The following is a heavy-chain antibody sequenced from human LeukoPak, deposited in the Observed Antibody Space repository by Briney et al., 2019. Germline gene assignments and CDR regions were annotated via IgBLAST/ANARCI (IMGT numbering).Heavy chain of an antibody. CDR3: AKAVRAGSYLDYFDY. Sequence: PGRSLRLSCAASGFTFSSYGMHWVRQAPGKGLEWVAVISYDGSNKYYADSVKGRFTISRDNSKNTLYLQMNSLRAEDTAVYYCAKAVRAGSYLDYFDYWGQGTLVTVSS. J-gene: IGHJ4*02. CDR1: GFTFSSYG. V-gene: IGHV3-30*18. D-gene: IGHD1-26*01. CDR2: ISYDGSNK.